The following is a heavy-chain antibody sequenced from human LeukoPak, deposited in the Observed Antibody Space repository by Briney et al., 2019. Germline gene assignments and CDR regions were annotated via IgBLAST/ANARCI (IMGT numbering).Heavy chain of an antibody. CDR2: INPNSGGT. Sequence: ASVKVSCKASGYTFTGYYMHWVRQAPGQGLEWMGWINPNSGGTNYAQKFQGRVTMTRDTSISTAYMELSRLRSDDTAVYYCARAGYCSGGSCSLRFDYWGQGTLVTVSS. D-gene: IGHD2-15*01. CDR3: ARAGYCSGGSCSLRFDY. V-gene: IGHV1-2*02. CDR1: GYTFTGYY. J-gene: IGHJ4*02.